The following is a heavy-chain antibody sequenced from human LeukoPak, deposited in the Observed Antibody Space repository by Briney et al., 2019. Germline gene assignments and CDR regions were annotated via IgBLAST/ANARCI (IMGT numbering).Heavy chain of an antibody. J-gene: IGHJ4*02. CDR3: ATQRGSYLWGTDFDY. V-gene: IGHV1-2*02. Sequence: ASVRVSCKASGYTFTGYYMHWVRQAPGQGLEWMGWINPNSGDTKYSQKFQGRVTMTRDTSISTAYMELSRLRSDDTAVYYCATQRGSYLWGTDFDYWGQGTLVTVSS. CDR1: GYTFTGYY. D-gene: IGHD3-16*01. CDR2: INPNSGDT.